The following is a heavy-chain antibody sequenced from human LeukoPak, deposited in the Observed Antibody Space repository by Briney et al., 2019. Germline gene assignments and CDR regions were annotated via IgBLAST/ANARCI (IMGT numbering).Heavy chain of an antibody. Sequence: SETLSLTCTVSGGSISTYYWSWIRQPPGKGLEWIGYIYYSGSTNYNPSLKSRVTISVDTSKNQFSLKLSSVTAADTAVYYCARTKYQLLSFDYWGQGTLVTVSS. J-gene: IGHJ4*02. CDR3: ARTKYQLLSFDY. CDR2: IYYSGST. V-gene: IGHV4-59*01. CDR1: GGSISTYY. D-gene: IGHD2-2*01.